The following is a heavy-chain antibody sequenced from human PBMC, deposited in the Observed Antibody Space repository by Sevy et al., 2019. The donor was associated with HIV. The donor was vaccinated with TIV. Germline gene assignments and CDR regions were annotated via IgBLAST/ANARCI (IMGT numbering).Heavy chain of an antibody. CDR2: IGGSVSST. Sequence: GGSLRLSCAASGLIFNTYAMNWVRQAPGKGLEWVSGIGGSVSSTYYTDSVKGRFTISRDNSKNTLYLQMNSLRAEDTAVYYCTKGGRGLMPFDYWGQRTLVTVSS. CDR1: GLIFNTYA. J-gene: IGHJ4*02. V-gene: IGHV3-23*01. CDR3: TKGGRGLMPFDY. D-gene: IGHD3-16*01.